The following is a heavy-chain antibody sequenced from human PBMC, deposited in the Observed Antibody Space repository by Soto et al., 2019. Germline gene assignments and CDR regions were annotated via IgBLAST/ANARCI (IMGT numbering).Heavy chain of an antibody. V-gene: IGHV1-2*04. CDR3: ARGYCSSTSCYWGDWFDP. D-gene: IGHD2-2*01. J-gene: IGHJ5*02. CDR1: GYTFTGYY. CDR2: INPNSGGT. Sequence: QVQLVQSGAEVKKPGASVKVSCKASGYTFTGYYMHWVRQAPGQGLEWMGCINPNSGGTNYAQKFQCWVTMTRDTSISTAYMELSRLRSDDTAVYYCARGYCSSTSCYWGDWFDPWGQGTLVTVSS.